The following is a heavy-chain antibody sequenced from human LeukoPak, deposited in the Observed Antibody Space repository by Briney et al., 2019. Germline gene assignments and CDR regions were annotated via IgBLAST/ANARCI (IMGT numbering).Heavy chain of an antibody. Sequence: GGSLRLSCAASGFTFSSYAMSWVRQAPGKGLEWVSAITGSGGSTYYADSVKGRFTISRDNSKNTLYLQMNSLRAEDTAVYYCAKRPISSSWYDYWGQGTLVTVSS. D-gene: IGHD6-13*01. J-gene: IGHJ4*02. CDR3: AKRPISSSWYDY. V-gene: IGHV3-23*01. CDR2: ITGSGGST. CDR1: GFTFSSYA.